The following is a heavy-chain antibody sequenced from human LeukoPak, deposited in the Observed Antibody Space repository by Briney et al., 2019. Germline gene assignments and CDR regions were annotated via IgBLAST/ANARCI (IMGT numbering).Heavy chain of an antibody. CDR3: STDPRLLMY. J-gene: IGHJ4*01. D-gene: IGHD2-8*01. CDR1: GFSFSDSY. CDR2: ISGSGSDI. Sequence: GGSLRLSCVVSGFSFSDSYMTWIRQTPGKGLEWLAYISGSGSDIYYADPVKGRFTISRDNAKNSLYLQMNSLRPEDTALYYCSTDPRLLMYWGHGTLVTVSS. V-gene: IGHV3-11*01.